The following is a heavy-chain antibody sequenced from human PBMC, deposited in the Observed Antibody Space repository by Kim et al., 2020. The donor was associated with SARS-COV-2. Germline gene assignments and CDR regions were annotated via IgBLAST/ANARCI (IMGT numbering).Heavy chain of an antibody. V-gene: IGHV4-34*01. CDR2: INHSGST. D-gene: IGHD6-19*01. CDR1: GGSFSGYY. CDR3: ARRSPGYSSGWYGL. Sequence: SETLSLTCAVYGGSFSGYYWSWIRQPPGKGLEWIGEINHSGSTNYNPSLKSRVTISVDTSKNQFSLKLSSVTAADTAVYYCARRSPGYSSGWYGLWGQGT. J-gene: IGHJ4*02.